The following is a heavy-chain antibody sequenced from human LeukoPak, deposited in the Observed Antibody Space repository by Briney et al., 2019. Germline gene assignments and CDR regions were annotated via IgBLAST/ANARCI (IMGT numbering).Heavy chain of an antibody. J-gene: IGHJ6*04. CDR2: IYYSGST. Sequence: SETLSLTCTVSGGSISGHYWSWIRQPPGKGLEWIGYIYYSGSTNYNPSLKSRVTISVDTSKNQFSLKLSSVTAADTAVYYCARSWYYDILTGYVLYGMDVWGKGTTVTVSS. CDR3: ARSWYYDILTGYVLYGMDV. V-gene: IGHV4-59*11. D-gene: IGHD3-9*01. CDR1: GGSISGHY.